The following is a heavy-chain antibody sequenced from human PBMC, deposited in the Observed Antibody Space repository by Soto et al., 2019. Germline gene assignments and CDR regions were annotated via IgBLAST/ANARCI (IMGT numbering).Heavy chain of an antibody. Sequence: GGSLRLSCAASGFTVSSFYMNWVRQTPGKGLEWVSVIYTGDRTLYADSVRGRFTISRDNSKNTLYLQMNSLTAEDTAVYFCATEFYYRFDSWGQGTPVTVSS. V-gene: IGHV3-66*01. D-gene: IGHD2-8*01. CDR1: GFTVSSFY. J-gene: IGHJ5*01. CDR3: ATEFYYRFDS. CDR2: IYTGDRT.